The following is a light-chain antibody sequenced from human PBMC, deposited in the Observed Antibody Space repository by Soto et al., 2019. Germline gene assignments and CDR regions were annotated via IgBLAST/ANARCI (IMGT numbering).Light chain of an antibody. Sequence: EIVMTQSPATLSVSPGERATLSCRASQSVSSNLAWYQQKPGQAPRLLIYGASTMATGIPARFSGSGSGTEFTLTISRLQSEDVAVYYCQQYNNWWTFGQGTKVEIK. J-gene: IGKJ1*01. V-gene: IGKV3-15*01. CDR1: QSVSSN. CDR2: GAS. CDR3: QQYNNWWT.